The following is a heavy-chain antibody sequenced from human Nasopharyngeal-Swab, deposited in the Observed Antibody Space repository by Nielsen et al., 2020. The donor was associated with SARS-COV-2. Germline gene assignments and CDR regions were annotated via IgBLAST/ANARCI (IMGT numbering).Heavy chain of an antibody. J-gene: IGHJ4*02. D-gene: IGHD6-19*01. V-gene: IGHV3-23*01. CDR3: YNRAVAGDHNLDY. CDR1: GFTFSSYA. Sequence: GESLKISCAASGFTFSSYAMSWVRQAPGKGLEWVSAISGSGGSTYYADSVKGRFTISRDNSKNTLYLQMNSLRAEDTAVYYCYNRAVAGDHNLDYWGQGTLVTVSS. CDR2: ISGSGGST.